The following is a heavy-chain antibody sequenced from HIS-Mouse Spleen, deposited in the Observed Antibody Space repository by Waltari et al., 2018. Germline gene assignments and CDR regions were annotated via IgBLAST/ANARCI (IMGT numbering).Heavy chain of an antibody. CDR1: GGSISSYY. Sequence: QVQLQESGPGLVKPSETLSLTCTVSGGSISSYYWSWIRQPAGKGLEWSGRIYTSGSTNHHPTRNSRVTMAVDTSKNQFSLKLSSVTAAETAVYYCARDFHDFWSGYYGGDKKHDAFDIWGQGTMVTVSS. CDR3: ARDFHDFWSGYYGGDKKHDAFDI. D-gene: IGHD3-3*01. J-gene: IGHJ3*02. CDR2: IYTSGST. V-gene: IGHV4-4*07.